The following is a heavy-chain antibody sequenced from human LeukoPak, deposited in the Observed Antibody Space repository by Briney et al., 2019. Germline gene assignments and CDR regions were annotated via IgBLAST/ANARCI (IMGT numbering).Heavy chain of an antibody. CDR2: INPNSGGT. V-gene: IGHV1-2*02. CDR3: ARDVGIAAAGYYYYYYMDV. CDR1: GYTFTGYY. J-gene: IGHJ6*03. D-gene: IGHD6-13*01. Sequence: ASVKVSCKASGYTFTGYYMHWVRQAPGQGLEWMGWINPNSGGTNYAQKFQGRVTMTRDTSISTAYMELSRLRSEDTSVYYCARDVGIAAAGYYYYYYMDVWGKGTTVTVSS.